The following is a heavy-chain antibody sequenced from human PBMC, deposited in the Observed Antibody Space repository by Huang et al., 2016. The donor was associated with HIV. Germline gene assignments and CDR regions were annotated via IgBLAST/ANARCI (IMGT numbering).Heavy chain of an antibody. Sequence: LLLRESGSGLVKTSETMSLSCTVAFASLSGTSKYWTWVRQSPGKGREWIASMDYGGGTYYKPSLKSRVSMSVDTSHKQHFSLTLASVTAADTAVYFCASGPVIVSISRFYFEQWGPGSLVTV. CDR1: FASLSGTSKY. J-gene: IGHJ4*02. CDR2: MDYGGGT. CDR3: ASGPVIVSISRFYFEQ. D-gene: IGHD3-22*01. V-gene: IGHV4-39*02.